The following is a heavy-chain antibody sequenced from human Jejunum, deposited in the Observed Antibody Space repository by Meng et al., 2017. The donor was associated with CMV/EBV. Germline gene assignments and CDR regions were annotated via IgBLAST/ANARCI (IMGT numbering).Heavy chain of an antibody. CDR3: ARENSGYDY. CDR2: IYTSGST. D-gene: IGHD5-12*01. CDR1: GGSISTYY. V-gene: IGHV4-4*07. Sequence: HVQRQESGTGLVKPSETLSVTCPVSGGSISTYYWKWLGQPAGKGLEWIGRIYTSGSTHYNPSLKSRVTMSVDTSKNKFSLKLSSVTAADTAVYYCARENSGYDYWGQGTLVTVSS. J-gene: IGHJ4*02.